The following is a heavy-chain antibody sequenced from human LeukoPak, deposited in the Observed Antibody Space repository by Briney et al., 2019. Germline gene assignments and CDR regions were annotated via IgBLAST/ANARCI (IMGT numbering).Heavy chain of an antibody. CDR3: ARERSIAARPPYFDY. CDR2: IKQDGSEK. Sequence: PGGSLRLSRAASGFTFSSYWMSWVRQAPGKGLEWVANIKQDGSEKYYVDSVKGRFTISRDNAKNSLYLQMNSLRAEDTAVYYCARERSIAARPPYFDYWGQGTLVTVSS. V-gene: IGHV3-7*01. D-gene: IGHD6-6*01. CDR1: GFTFSSYW. J-gene: IGHJ4*02.